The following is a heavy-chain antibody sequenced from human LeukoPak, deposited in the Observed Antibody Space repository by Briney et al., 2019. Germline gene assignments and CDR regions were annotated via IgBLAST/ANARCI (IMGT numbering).Heavy chain of an antibody. V-gene: IGHV4-59*01. J-gene: IGHJ4*02. D-gene: IGHD6-13*01. CDR3: ARNLIPEQLVVNF. CDR1: GGSISNYY. CDR2: IYYTGST. Sequence: SETLSLTCTVSGGSISNYYWNWIRQPPGKGLEWFGYIYYTGSTNYNPSLKSRVTMSVDTSKNQFSLNLQSVTPEDTAVYYCARNLIPEQLVVNFWGQGTLVTVSS.